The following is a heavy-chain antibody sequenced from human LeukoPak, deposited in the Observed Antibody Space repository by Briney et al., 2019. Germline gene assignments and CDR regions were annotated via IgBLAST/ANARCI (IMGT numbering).Heavy chain of an antibody. V-gene: IGHV3-53*01. Sequence: QPGGSLRLSCAASGFTFSGHWMSWVRQAPGKGLEWVSVIYTGGTTYYADSVRGRFTVSRDTSKNTLYLQMNNLRAEDSAIYYCARDNGYYGSDHWGQGTLVTVSS. D-gene: IGHD3-22*01. J-gene: IGHJ5*02. CDR2: IYTGGTT. CDR3: ARDNGYYGSDH. CDR1: GFTFSGHW.